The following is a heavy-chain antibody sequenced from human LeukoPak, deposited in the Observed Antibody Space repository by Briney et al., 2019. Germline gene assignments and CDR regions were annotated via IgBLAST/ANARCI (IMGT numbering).Heavy chain of an antibody. J-gene: IGHJ4*02. CDR3: VVGVAAAFYFDY. D-gene: IGHD6-13*01. CDR2: VYYSGST. Sequence: PSETLSLTCTVSGGSISSYYWSWIRQPPGKGLEWIGYVYYSGSTNYNPSLKSRVTISVDTSKNQFSLKLSSVTAADTAVYYCVVGVAAAFYFDYWGQGTLVTVSS. V-gene: IGHV4-59*08. CDR1: GGSISSYY.